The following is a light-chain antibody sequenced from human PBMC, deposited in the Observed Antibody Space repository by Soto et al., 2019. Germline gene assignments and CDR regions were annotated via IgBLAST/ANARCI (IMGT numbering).Light chain of an antibody. CDR2: DDS. J-gene: IGLJ2*01. CDR1: NIESKS. Sequence: SYELTQPPSASVAPGQTATITCWGNNIESKSVHWYLQKPGQAPVLVVYDDSDRPSGIPERFSGSNSGNTATLTISRVEAGDEADYYCQVWDRSSDHPYVVFGGGTKVTVL. V-gene: IGLV3-21*02. CDR3: QVWDRSSDHPYVV.